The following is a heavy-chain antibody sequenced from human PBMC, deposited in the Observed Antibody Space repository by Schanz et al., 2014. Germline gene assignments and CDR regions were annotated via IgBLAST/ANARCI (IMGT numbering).Heavy chain of an antibody. J-gene: IGHJ5*02. CDR2: INPIGGST. CDR1: GYTFTNFF. D-gene: IGHD6-25*01. V-gene: IGHV1-46*01. CDR3: ARGQRRTIGRPFGP. Sequence: QVQLVQSGAELRKPGTSVKVSCKTSGYTFTNFFLHWVRQAPGQGLEWMGIINPIGGSTTYAQKFRGAVTLTTDTSTDTAYLELTSLRSEDTAVYYCARGQRRTIGRPFGPWGQGTLVTVSS.